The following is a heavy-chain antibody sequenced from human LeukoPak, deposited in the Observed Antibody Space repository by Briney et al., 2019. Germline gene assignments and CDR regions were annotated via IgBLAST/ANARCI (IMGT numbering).Heavy chain of an antibody. CDR1: GYTFTSYD. Sequence: GASVKVSCKASGYTFTSYDINWVRQPPGQGLEGMGWMNPNSGNTGYGQRSQGRVTMTRNTSISTAYMELSSLRSDDTAVYYCARDYYCTNGVCSAAQFDYWGQGTLVTVSS. D-gene: IGHD2-8*01. V-gene: IGHV1-8*01. CDR3: ARDYYCTNGVCSAAQFDY. J-gene: IGHJ4*02. CDR2: MNPNSGNT.